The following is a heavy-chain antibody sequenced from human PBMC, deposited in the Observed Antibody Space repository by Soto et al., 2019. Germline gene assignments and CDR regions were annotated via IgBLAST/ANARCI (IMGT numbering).Heavy chain of an antibody. D-gene: IGHD2-15*01. CDR2: INPNSGGT. V-gene: IGHV1-2*02. CDR1: GYTFTGYY. Sequence: QVQLVQSGAEVKKPGASVKVSRKASGYTFTGYYMHWVRQAPGQGLEWMGWINPNSGGTNYAQKFKGRVTMTRDTSISTAYMELSRLRSDDTAVYYCARDVDTIVVPARFYYYYGMDVWGQGTTVTVSS. CDR3: ARDVDTIVVPARFYYYYGMDV. J-gene: IGHJ6*02.